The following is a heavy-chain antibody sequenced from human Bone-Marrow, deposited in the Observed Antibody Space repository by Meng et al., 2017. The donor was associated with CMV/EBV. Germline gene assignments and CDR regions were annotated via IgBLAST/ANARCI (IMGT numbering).Heavy chain of an antibody. V-gene: IGHV3-7*01. CDR2: IKQDGSEK. J-gene: IGHJ4*02. D-gene: IGHD3-16*01. Sequence: GGSLRLSCAASGFTFSSYWMSWVRQAPGKGLEWVANIKQDGSEKYYVDSVKGRFTISRDNAKNSLYLQMNSLRAEDTAVYYCARDSAYDINADLDFRGQGTLVTVPQ. CDR3: ARDSAYDINADLDF. CDR1: GFTFSSYW.